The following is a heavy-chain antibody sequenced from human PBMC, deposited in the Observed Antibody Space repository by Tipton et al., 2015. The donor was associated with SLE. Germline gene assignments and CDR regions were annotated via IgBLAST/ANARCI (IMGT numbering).Heavy chain of an antibody. J-gene: IGHJ4*02. V-gene: IGHV4-39*01. CDR3: ARHGGYNQFDY. CDR2: IYYSGST. D-gene: IGHD5-24*01. Sequence: TLSLTCTVSGGSISSSSYYWGWIRQPPGKGLEWIGSIYYSGSTYYNPSLKSRVTISVDTSKNQFSLKLSSVTAADTAVYYCARHGGYNQFDYWGQGTLVTVSS. CDR1: GGSISSSSYY.